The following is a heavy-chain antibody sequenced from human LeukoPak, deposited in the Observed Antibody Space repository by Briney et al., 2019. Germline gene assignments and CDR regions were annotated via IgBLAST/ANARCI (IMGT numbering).Heavy chain of an antibody. CDR1: GGPFSGYY. D-gene: IGHD3-22*01. CDR2: IYHSGST. CDR3: ARSYDSSGYYYGGLDY. Sequence: SETLSLTCAVYGGPFSGYYWGWIRQPPGKGLERIGSIYHSGSTYYNPSLKSRVTISVDTSKNQFSLKLSSVTAADTAVYYCARSYDSSGYYYGGLDYWGQGTLVTVSS. V-gene: IGHV4-38-2*01. J-gene: IGHJ4*02.